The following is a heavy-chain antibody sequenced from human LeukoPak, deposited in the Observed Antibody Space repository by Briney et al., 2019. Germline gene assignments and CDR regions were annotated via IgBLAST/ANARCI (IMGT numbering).Heavy chain of an antibody. Sequence: GGSLRLSCAASGFTFSSYSMNWVRQTPGKGLEWVSFISSSSSYIYYADSVKGRFTISRDNAKNSLYLQMNSLRAEDTAVYYCARELSTITMVRGVMDVWGKGTTVTISS. CDR2: ISSSSSYI. J-gene: IGHJ6*04. CDR3: ARELSTITMVRGVMDV. V-gene: IGHV3-21*06. CDR1: GFTFSSYS. D-gene: IGHD3-10*01.